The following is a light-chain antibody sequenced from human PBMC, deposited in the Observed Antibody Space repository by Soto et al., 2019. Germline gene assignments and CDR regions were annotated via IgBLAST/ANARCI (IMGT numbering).Light chain of an antibody. CDR3: QQTYSTPWT. J-gene: IGKJ1*01. CDR2: AAS. V-gene: IGKV1-39*01. Sequence: DIQMTQSPSSLSASVGDRVIITCRASQSINSYLNWYQQKPGKAPKLLIYAASSLQSGVPSRFSGSGSGTDFTLTIGSLQPEDFASYYCQQTYSTPWTFGQGTKVEIK. CDR1: QSINSY.